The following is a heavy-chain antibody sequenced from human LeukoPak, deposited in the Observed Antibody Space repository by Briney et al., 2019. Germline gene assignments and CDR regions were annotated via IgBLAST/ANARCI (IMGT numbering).Heavy chain of an antibody. Sequence: AASVKVSCKASGYTFTSYGISWVRQAPGQGLEWMGWISAYNGNTNYAQKLQGRVTMTTDTSTSTAYMELRSLRSDDTAVYYCAGDRVGPTNWNWFDPWGQGTLVTVSS. J-gene: IGHJ5*02. D-gene: IGHD1-1*01. CDR2: ISAYNGNT. CDR1: GYTFTSYG. CDR3: AGDRVGPTNWNWFDP. V-gene: IGHV1-18*01.